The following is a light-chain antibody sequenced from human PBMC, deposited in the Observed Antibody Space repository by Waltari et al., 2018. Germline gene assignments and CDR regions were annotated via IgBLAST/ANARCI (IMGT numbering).Light chain of an antibody. Sequence: EIVMTQSPLSLPVTPGEPASISCRSSQSLLHSTGNTYLEWFLQRPGQSPQFLIFLASHLASGVPDRFSDYGSGTEFTLNISSVEAGDFRSDYCMQCLQIPWTFGQGTRADIK. V-gene: IGKV2-28*01. CDR1: QSLLHSTGNTY. CDR3: MQCLQIPWT. J-gene: IGKJ1*01. CDR2: LAS.